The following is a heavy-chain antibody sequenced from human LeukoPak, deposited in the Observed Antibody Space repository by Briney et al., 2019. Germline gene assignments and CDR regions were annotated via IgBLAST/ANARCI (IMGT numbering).Heavy chain of an antibody. V-gene: IGHV1-2*02. Sequence: ASVKLSCKASGYTFTGYYMNWVRQAPGQGLEWMGWINPNSGGTNYAQTFQGRVTMTRDTSISTAYMELSRLRSDDTAVYYCAREKSGSYSLWGQGTLVTVSS. D-gene: IGHD1-26*01. CDR2: INPNSGGT. J-gene: IGHJ4*02. CDR1: GYTFTGYY. CDR3: AREKSGSYSL.